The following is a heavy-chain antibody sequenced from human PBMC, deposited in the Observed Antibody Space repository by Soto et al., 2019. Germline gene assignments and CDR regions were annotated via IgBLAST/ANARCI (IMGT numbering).Heavy chain of an antibody. Sequence: ASETLSLTCSVSGASISRDNYYWSWIRQHPGKGLEWIGYISNSRSTYYNPSLKSRLTISVDTSKNRFSLQLSSVTAADTAVYYCARVTTVTSWFDPWGQGTLVTVSS. CDR3: ARVTTVTSWFDP. J-gene: IGHJ5*02. CDR1: GASISRDNYY. V-gene: IGHV4-31*03. D-gene: IGHD3-3*01. CDR2: ISNSRST.